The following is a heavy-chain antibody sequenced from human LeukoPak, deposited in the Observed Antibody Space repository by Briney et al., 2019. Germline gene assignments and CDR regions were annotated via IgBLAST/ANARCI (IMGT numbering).Heavy chain of an antibody. CDR2: IYYSGST. V-gene: IGHV4-59*01. Sequence: PSETLSLTCTISGGSISSYYWSWIRQPPGKGLEWIGYIYYSGSTNYNPSLRSRVTISVDTSKNQFSLKLSSVTAADTAVYYCAREGVGATHWGQGTLVTVSS. CDR1: GGSISSYY. CDR3: AREGVGATH. D-gene: IGHD1-26*01. J-gene: IGHJ4*02.